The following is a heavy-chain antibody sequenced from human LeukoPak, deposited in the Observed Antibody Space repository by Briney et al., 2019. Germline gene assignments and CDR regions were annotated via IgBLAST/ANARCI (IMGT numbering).Heavy chain of an antibody. CDR2: INAGNGNT. CDR3: ARPTSKRYSGSYFDY. Sequence: ASVKVSCKASGYTFTSYAMHWVRQAPGQRLEWMGWINAGNGNTKYSQKFQGRVTITRDTSASTAYMELSSLRSEDTAVYYCARPTSKRYSGSYFDYWGRGTLVTVSS. V-gene: IGHV1-3*01. D-gene: IGHD1-26*01. CDR1: GYTFTSYA. J-gene: IGHJ4*02.